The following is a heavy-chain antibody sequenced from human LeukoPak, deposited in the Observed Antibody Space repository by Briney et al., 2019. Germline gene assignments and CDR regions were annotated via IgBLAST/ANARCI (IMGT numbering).Heavy chain of an antibody. CDR2: ISNSGSTI. J-gene: IGHJ4*02. D-gene: IGHD6-19*01. CDR3: AKDGGMYSSGWYRGAFFDY. CDR1: GFRFSDYY. V-gene: IGHV3-11*01. Sequence: TGGSLRLSCVASGFRFSDYYMSWIRQAPGKGLEWASYISNSGSTIYYADSVKGRFTISRDNAKNSLYLQMNSLRAEDTAVYYCAKDGGMYSSGWYRGAFFDYWGQGTLVAVSS.